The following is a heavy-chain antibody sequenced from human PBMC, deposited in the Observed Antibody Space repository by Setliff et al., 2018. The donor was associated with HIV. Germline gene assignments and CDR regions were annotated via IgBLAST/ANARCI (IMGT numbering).Heavy chain of an antibody. D-gene: IGHD4-17*01. CDR2: IYYSGST. Sequence: SETLSLTCSVSGGSVGSGSYYWSWIRQSPGKGLEWLGYIYYSGSTTYNPSLRGRVTISIDTSKNQSSLNLRSVTAADTAVYYCARDPPGYGDSKDYWGQGKLVTVSS. V-gene: IGHV4-61*01. CDR3: ARDPPGYGDSKDY. CDR1: GGSVGSGSYY. J-gene: IGHJ4*02.